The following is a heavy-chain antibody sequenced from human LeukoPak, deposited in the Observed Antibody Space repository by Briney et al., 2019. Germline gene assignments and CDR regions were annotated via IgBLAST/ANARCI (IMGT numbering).Heavy chain of an antibody. CDR3: AKAGDYGGNYYYYAMDV. CDR2: INFGGSDK. J-gene: IGHJ6*02. V-gene: IGHV3-7*03. D-gene: IGHD4-23*01. CDR1: GFTFSSYA. Sequence: GGSLRLSCAASGFTFSSYAMHWVRQAPGKGLEWVASINFGGSDKYYLDSVKGRFTISRDNAKRSLYLQMNSLRAEDTAVYYCAKAGDYGGNYYYYAMDVWGQGTTVTVSS.